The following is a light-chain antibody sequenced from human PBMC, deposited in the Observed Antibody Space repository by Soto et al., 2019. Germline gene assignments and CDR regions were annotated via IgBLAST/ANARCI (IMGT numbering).Light chain of an antibody. CDR2: GAS. Sequence: EIVLTQSPGTLSLSPGERATLSCRASQSVSSSYLAWYQQKPGQAPSLLIYGASSSATAIPDRFSGSGSGTDFTLTISRLEPDDFAVYYCQQYGSSPLAFGQGTRLEIK. CDR3: QQYGSSPLA. V-gene: IGKV3-20*01. CDR1: QSVSSSY. J-gene: IGKJ5*01.